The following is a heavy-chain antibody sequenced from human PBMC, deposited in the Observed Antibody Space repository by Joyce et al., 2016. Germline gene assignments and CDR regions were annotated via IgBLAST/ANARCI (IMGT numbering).Heavy chain of an antibody. CDR1: GGSISSSSHY. CDR3: SRRFSGTLDY. V-gene: IGHV4-39*01. D-gene: IGHD1-26*01. Sequence: QLQLQESGPGLVKPSETLSLTCSVSGGSISSSSHYWDWIRQSPGKGLEWIGSIYYSGSTQYNPSLKRRATISIDTSKSQFSLELSSVTAADRAVYYCSRRFSGTLDYWGQGILVTVSS. J-gene: IGHJ4*02. CDR2: IYYSGST.